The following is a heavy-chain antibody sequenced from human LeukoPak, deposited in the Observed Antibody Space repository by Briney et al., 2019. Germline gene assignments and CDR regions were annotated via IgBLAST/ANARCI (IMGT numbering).Heavy chain of an antibody. D-gene: IGHD3-9*01. CDR3: ARQTARAVRKTYYDILTGTGWFDP. V-gene: IGHV4-39*01. CDR2: IYYSGST. Sequence: SETLSLTCTVSDGSISSSSYYWGWIRQPPGKGLEWIVSIYYSGSTYYNPSLKSRVTISVDTSKNQFSLKLSSVTAADTAVYYCARQTARAVRKTYYDILTGTGWFDPWGQGTLVTVSS. CDR1: DGSISSSSYY. J-gene: IGHJ5*02.